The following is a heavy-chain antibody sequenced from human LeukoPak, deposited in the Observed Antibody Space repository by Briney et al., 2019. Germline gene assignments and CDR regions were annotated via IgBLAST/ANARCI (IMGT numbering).Heavy chain of an antibody. Sequence: ASVKVSCKASGYTFTSYGISWVRQAPGQGLEWMGWISAYNGNTNYAQKLQGRVTMTTDTSTSTAYVELRSLRSDDTAVYYCAREDYDILTGAYWGQGTLVTVSS. V-gene: IGHV1-18*01. CDR3: AREDYDILTGAY. D-gene: IGHD3-9*01. CDR2: ISAYNGNT. CDR1: GYTFTSYG. J-gene: IGHJ4*02.